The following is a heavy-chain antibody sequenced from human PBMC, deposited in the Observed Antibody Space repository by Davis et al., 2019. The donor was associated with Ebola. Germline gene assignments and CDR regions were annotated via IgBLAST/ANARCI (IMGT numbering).Heavy chain of an antibody. J-gene: IGHJ3*02. CDR2: INPNSGGT. V-gene: IGHV1-2*02. D-gene: IGHD3-10*01. CDR1: GYTFTGYY. Sequence: ASVKVSCKASGYTFTGYYMHWVRQAPGQGLEWMGWINPNSGGTNYAQKFQGRVTMTRDTSISTAYMELSRLRSDDTAVYYCARVGFGSGSYSTSRYAFDIWGQGTMVTVSS. CDR3: ARVGFGSGSYSTSRYAFDI.